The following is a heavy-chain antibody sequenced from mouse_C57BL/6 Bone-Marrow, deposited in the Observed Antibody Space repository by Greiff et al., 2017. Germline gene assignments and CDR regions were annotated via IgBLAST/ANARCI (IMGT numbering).Heavy chain of an antibody. V-gene: IGHV5-4*01. J-gene: IGHJ3*01. CDR1: GFTFSSYA. CDR2: ISDGGSYT. Sequence: EVMLVESGGGLVKPGGSLKLSCAASGFTFSSYAMSWVRQTPEKRLEWVATISDGGSYTYYPDNVKGRFTISRDNAKNNLYLQMSHLKSEDTAMYYCARDPLYYYGSSYPFAYWGQGTLVTVSA. CDR3: ARDPLYYYGSSYPFAY. D-gene: IGHD1-1*01.